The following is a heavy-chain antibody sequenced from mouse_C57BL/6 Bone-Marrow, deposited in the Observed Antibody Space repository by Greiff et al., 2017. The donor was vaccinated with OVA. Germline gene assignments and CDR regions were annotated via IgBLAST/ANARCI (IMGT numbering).Heavy chain of an antibody. CDR3: VKRGYGSSFNWYFDV. J-gene: IGHJ1*03. V-gene: IGHV1-18*01. CDR2: INPNNGGT. CDR1: GYTFTDYN. Sequence: DVQLQESGPELVKPGASVKIPCKASGYTFTDYNMDWVKQSHGKSLEWIGDINPNNGGTIYNQKFKGKATLTVDKSSSTAYMELRSLTSEDTAVYYCVKRGYGSSFNWYFDVWGTGTTVTVSS. D-gene: IGHD1-1*01.